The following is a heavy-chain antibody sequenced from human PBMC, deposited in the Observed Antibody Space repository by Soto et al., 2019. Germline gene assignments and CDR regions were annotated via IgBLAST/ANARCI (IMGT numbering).Heavy chain of an antibody. CDR1: GYSFTSYW. Sequence: GESLKISCKGSGYSFTSYWIGWVRQMPGKGLEWMGIIYPGDSDTRYSPSFQGQVTISADKSISTAYLQWSSLRAEDTAVYYCAKNDDILTSYFDYWGQGTLVTVSS. CDR3: AKNDDILTSYFDY. CDR2: IYPGDSDT. V-gene: IGHV5-51*01. D-gene: IGHD3-9*01. J-gene: IGHJ4*02.